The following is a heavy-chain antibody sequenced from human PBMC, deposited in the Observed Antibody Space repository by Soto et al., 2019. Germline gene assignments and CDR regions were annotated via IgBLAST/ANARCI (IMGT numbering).Heavy chain of an antibody. J-gene: IGHJ3*02. D-gene: IGHD2-2*01. Sequence: SVKVSCKASGGTFSSYAISWVRQAPGQGLEWMGGIIPISGTANYAQKLQGRVTITADESTSTAYMELSSLRSEDTAVYYCARHHTQYQLPASAFDIWGQGTMVTVSS. CDR1: GGTFSSYA. V-gene: IGHV1-69*13. CDR3: ARHHTQYQLPASAFDI. CDR2: IIPISGTA.